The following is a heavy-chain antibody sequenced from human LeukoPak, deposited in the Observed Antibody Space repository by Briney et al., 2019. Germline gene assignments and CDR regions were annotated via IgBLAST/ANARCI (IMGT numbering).Heavy chain of an antibody. Sequence: PGGSLRLSCAASGFTFSSYAMSWVRQAPGKGLEWVAVLSHDGGKKYYADSVKGRFTISRDNSKNTLYLQMNSLRAEDTAVYYCARDYGGVWIAAPYWGQGTLVTVSS. V-gene: IGHV3-30-3*01. CDR2: LSHDGGKK. CDR1: GFTFSSYA. J-gene: IGHJ4*02. D-gene: IGHD6-6*01. CDR3: ARDYGGVWIAAPY.